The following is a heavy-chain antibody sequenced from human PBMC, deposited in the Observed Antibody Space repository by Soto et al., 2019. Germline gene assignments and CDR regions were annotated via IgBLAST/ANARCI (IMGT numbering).Heavy chain of an antibody. D-gene: IGHD1-1*01. V-gene: IGHV4-59*01. Sequence: SETLSLTCTVSGGSISSYYWSWIRQPPGKGLEWMGYIYYSGSTNYNPSLKSRVTISVATSKNQFSLKLSSVTAADTAVYYCARQRLERDESDAFDIWGQGTMVTVSS. CDR1: GGSISSYY. CDR2: IYYSGST. CDR3: ARQRLERDESDAFDI. J-gene: IGHJ3*02.